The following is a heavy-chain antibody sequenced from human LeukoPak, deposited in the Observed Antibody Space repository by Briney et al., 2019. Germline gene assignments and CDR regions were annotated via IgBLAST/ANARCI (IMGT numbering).Heavy chain of an antibody. J-gene: IGHJ6*02. D-gene: IGHD3-3*01. V-gene: IGHV1-2*06. CDR2: IYPSSGGT. CDR1: GYTFTNYH. Sequence: ASVKVSCKASGYTFTNYHMHWVRQAPGQGLEWMGRIYPSSGGTNYAQKFQGRITLTTDTSINTAYMELSRLRFDDTAVYYCARAGELRFLEWSIGYYYYGMDVWGQGTTVTVSS. CDR3: ARAGELRFLEWSIGYYYYGMDV.